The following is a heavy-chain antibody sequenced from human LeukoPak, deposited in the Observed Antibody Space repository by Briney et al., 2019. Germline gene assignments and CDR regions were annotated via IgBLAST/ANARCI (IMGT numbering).Heavy chain of an antibody. CDR1: GFTFSSYA. CDR2: ISGSGGST. D-gene: IGHD5-12*01. CDR3: AKQVAAPGPIDY. Sequence: GGSLRLSCAASGFTFSSYAMTWVRQAPGKGLEWVSTISGSGGSTYYADSVKGRFTISRDNSKNTLYLQMSSLRAEDTAVYYCAKQVAAPGPIDYWGQGTLVTVSS. V-gene: IGHV3-23*01. J-gene: IGHJ4*02.